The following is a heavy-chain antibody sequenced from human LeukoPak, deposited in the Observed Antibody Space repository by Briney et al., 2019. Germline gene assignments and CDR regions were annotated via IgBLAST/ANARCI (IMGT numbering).Heavy chain of an antibody. J-gene: IGHJ4*02. Sequence: GGSLRLSCAASGFTFSSYSMNWVRQAPGKGLEWVSYISSSGSTIYYADSVKGRFTISRDNSKNTLYLQMNSLRAEDTAVYYCAKDPYYSSGWYRGDFDYWGQGTLVTVSS. CDR1: GFTFSSYS. D-gene: IGHD6-19*01. V-gene: IGHV3-48*01. CDR3: AKDPYYSSGWYRGDFDY. CDR2: ISSSGSTI.